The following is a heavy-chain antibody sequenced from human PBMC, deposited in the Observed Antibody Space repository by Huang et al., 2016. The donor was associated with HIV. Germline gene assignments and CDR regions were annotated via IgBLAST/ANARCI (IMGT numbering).Heavy chain of an antibody. Sequence: DVQLVESGGGLVKPGGSLRLSCAASGFSFDSFAMHWVRQAPGKGREWVASITGSSSFKDDAVSLTGRFTVSRDNAKNSLYLQMNSLRPEDTAVYYCVRENYGSGSTLHWFDPWGQGTLVTVSS. CDR3: VRENYGSGSTLHWFDP. V-gene: IGHV3-21*01. CDR2: ITGSSSFK. J-gene: IGHJ5*02. CDR1: GFSFDSFA. D-gene: IGHD3-10*01.